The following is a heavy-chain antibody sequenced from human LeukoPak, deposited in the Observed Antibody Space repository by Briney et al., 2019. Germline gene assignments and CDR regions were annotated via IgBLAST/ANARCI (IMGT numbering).Heavy chain of an antibody. J-gene: IGHJ4*02. Sequence: SETLSLTCAVYGGSFSGYYWSWIRQPPGKGLEWIGEINHSGSTNYNPSLKSRVTISVDTSKNQFSLKLSSVTAADTAVYYCARGNRGYSYGGPYDYWGQGTLVTVSS. D-gene: IGHD5-18*01. CDR2: INHSGST. CDR3: ARGNRGYSYGGPYDY. CDR1: GGSFSGYY. V-gene: IGHV4-34*01.